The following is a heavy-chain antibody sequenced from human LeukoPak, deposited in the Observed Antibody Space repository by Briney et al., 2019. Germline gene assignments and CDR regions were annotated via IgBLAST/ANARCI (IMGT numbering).Heavy chain of an antibody. J-gene: IGHJ4*02. CDR2: IYYSGST. D-gene: IGHD1-1*01. CDR1: GGSISSYY. Sequence: PSETLSLTCTVSGGSISSYYWSWIRQPPGKGLEWIGYIYYSGSTNYNPSLKSRVTISVDTSKNQFSLKLSSVTAADTAVYYCARGHLQLERREGLDYWGQGTLVTVSS. V-gene: IGHV4-59*01. CDR3: ARGHLQLERREGLDY.